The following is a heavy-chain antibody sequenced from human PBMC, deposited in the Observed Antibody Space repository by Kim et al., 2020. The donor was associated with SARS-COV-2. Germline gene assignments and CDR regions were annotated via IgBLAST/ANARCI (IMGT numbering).Heavy chain of an antibody. V-gene: IGHV6-1*01. D-gene: IGHD3-10*01. Sequence: VSVKSRITINPDTAKNQFSLQLNAVTPEDTAVYYCARTYYYGSGRNLFDYWGQGTLVTVSS. CDR3: ARTYYYGSGRNLFDY. J-gene: IGHJ4*02.